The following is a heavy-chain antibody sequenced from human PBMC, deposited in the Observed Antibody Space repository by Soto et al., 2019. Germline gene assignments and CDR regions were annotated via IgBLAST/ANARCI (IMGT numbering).Heavy chain of an antibody. V-gene: IGHV4-34*01. D-gene: IGHD3-9*01. CDR2: INHSGST. CDR3: ARGGLYYDILTGYRRGGWFDP. CDR1: GGSFSGYY. Sequence: SETLSLTCAVYGGSFSGYYWTWIRQPPGTGLEWIGEINHSGSTNYNPSLKSRVTISVDTSKNQFPLKLSSVTAADTAVYYCARGGLYYDILTGYRRGGWFDPWGQGTLVTV. J-gene: IGHJ5*02.